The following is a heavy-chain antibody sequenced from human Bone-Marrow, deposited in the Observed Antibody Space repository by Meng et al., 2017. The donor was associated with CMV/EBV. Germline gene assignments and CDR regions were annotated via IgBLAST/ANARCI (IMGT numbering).Heavy chain of an antibody. J-gene: IGHJ3*02. CDR1: GFTFSSYS. D-gene: IGHD3-10*01. Sequence: GESLKISCAASGFTFSSYSMNWVRQAPGKGLEWVSYISSSSSTIYYADSVKGRFTISRDNAKNSLYLQMNSLRAEDTAVYYCARDQRFRPRGAFDIWGQGTMVTVSS. V-gene: IGHV3-48*04. CDR2: ISSSSSTI. CDR3: ARDQRFRPRGAFDI.